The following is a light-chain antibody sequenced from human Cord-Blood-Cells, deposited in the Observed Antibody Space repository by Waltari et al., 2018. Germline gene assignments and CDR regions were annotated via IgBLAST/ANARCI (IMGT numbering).Light chain of an antibody. CDR1: SSNIGSNT. V-gene: IGLV1-44*01. CDR2: RNK. Sequence: QSVLTQPPSASGTPGQRVTISCSGSSSNIGSNTVNWYQQHPGTAPKLLIYRNKQRPSGVPDRFSGSKSGTSASLAISGLQAEDEADYYCAAWDDSLNGYVFGTGTKVTVL. CDR3: AAWDDSLNGYV. J-gene: IGLJ1*01.